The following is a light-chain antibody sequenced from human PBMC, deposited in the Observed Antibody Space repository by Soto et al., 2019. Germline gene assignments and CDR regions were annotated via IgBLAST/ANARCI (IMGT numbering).Light chain of an antibody. J-gene: IGKJ5*01. CDR1: QTISRW. V-gene: IGKV1-5*01. Sequence: DIQMTQSPSTLSGSVGDRVTITCRASQTISRWLAWYQQKPGRAPKLPIYDASTLESGVPSRFSGSGSETEFTLTISRLQPDDFATYFCHSRAFGQGTRLEI. CDR3: HSRA. CDR2: DAS.